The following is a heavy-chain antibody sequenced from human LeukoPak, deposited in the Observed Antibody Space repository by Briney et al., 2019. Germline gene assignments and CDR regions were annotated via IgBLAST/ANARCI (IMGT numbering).Heavy chain of an antibody. CDR3: ARGAYCGSTSCYMLLPAVARRLSFDP. V-gene: IGHV4-34*01. J-gene: IGHJ5*02. Sequence: PSETLSLTCAVYGGSFSGYYWSWIRQPPGKGLEWIGEINHSGSTNYNPSLKSRVTISVDTSKNQFSLKLSSVTAADTAVYYCARGAYCGSTSCYMLLPAVARRLSFDPWGQGTLVTVSS. D-gene: IGHD2-2*02. CDR1: GGSFSGYY. CDR2: INHSGST.